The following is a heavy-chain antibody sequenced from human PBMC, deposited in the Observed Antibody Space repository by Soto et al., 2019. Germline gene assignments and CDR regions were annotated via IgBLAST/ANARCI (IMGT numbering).Heavy chain of an antibody. J-gene: IGHJ4*02. CDR1: GFTFSSYA. D-gene: IGHD3-3*01. CDR3: AKTTDYDFWSGYDY. Sequence: PGGSLRLSCAASGFTFSSYAMSWVRQGPGKGLEWVSAISGSGGGTYYANSVKGRFTISRDNSKNTLYLQMNSLRAEDTAVYYCAKTTDYDFWSGYDYWGQGTLVTVSS. CDR2: ISGSGGGT. V-gene: IGHV3-23*01.